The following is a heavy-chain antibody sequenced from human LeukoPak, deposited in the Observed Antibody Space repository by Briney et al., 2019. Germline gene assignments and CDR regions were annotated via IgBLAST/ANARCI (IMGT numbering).Heavy chain of an antibody. CDR1: GGSISSSSYY. D-gene: IGHD6-13*01. CDR2: IYYSGSA. J-gene: IGHJ4*02. CDR3: ARHGGYYDSSSSVDS. Sequence: PSETLSLTCTVSGGSISSSSYYWGWIRQPPGKGLEWIGYIYYSGSAYYNPSLKSRVTMSVDTSKNQFSLKLTSVTAADTAVYYCARHGGYYDSSSSVDSWGQGTLVTVSS. V-gene: IGHV4-39*01.